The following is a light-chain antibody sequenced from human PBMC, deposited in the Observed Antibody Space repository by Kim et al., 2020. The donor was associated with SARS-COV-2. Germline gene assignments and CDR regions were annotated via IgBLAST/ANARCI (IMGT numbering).Light chain of an antibody. Sequence: QSALTQLPSVSGSPGQLVTISCIGSTSDIGNYNRVSWYQQSPGTAPKLLIYEVTKRPSGVPDRFSGSKSDNTASLTISGLQPEDEADYSCFSFTSSGSFVFGTGTKVTVL. CDR3: FSFTSSGSFV. V-gene: IGLV2-18*02. J-gene: IGLJ1*01. CDR1: TSDIGNYNR. CDR2: EVT.